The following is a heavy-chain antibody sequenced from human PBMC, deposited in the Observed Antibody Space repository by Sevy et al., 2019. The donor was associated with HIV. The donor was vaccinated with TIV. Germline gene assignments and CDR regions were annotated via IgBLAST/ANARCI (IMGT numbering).Heavy chain of an antibody. CDR1: EFTVSSSY. J-gene: IGHJ4*02. V-gene: IGHV3-53*01. CDR3: ARAGTGSYRAYFDY. D-gene: IGHD1-26*01. CDR2: LYSGGST. Sequence: GGSLRLSCAASEFTVSSSYMSWVRQAPGKGLEWVSILYSGGSTYYAASVKGRFAVSRDNSKNTLYLQMNSLRAEDTAVYYCARAGTGSYRAYFDYWGQGTLVIVSS.